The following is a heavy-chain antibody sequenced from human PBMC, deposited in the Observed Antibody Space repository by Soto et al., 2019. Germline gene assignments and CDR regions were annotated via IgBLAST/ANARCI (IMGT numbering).Heavy chain of an antibody. Sequence: QVQLEQSGAEVKKPGSSVKVSCKASGGTFRNSAISWVRQAPGQGLEWMGGIMPIFRTPDYAHKFQGRVTITADESTSTAYMEFSGLRSDDTAVYYCARDNDRPQLGGNYYYILDVWGHGTTVTVSS. CDR3: ARDNDRPQLGGNYYYILDV. CDR2: IMPIFRTP. J-gene: IGHJ6*02. V-gene: IGHV1-69*12. D-gene: IGHD1-1*01. CDR1: GGTFRNSA.